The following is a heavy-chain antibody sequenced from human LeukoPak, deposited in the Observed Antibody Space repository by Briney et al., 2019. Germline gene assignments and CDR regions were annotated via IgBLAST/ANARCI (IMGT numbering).Heavy chain of an antibody. D-gene: IGHD2-15*01. V-gene: IGHV3-30*03. J-gene: IGHJ4*02. CDR3: VSNDRGGSGFDY. Sequence: PGRSLRLSCAASGFTFSSYGMHWVRQAPGKGLEWVAVISYDGSNKYYADSVKGRFTISRDNSKNTLYLQMNSLRAEDTAVYYCVSNDRGGSGFDYWGQGTLVTVSS. CDR1: GFTFSSYG. CDR2: ISYDGSNK.